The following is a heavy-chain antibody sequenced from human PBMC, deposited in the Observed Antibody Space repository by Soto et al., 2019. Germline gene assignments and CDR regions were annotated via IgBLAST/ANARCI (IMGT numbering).Heavy chain of an antibody. CDR3: ARGQRFSDWFDP. CDR2: IYSSGNT. V-gene: IGHV4-4*07. D-gene: IGHD3-3*01. CDR1: GGTISGYY. Sequence: KPSETLSLTCSDSGGTISGYYWTWIRQPAGKGLEWIGRIYSSGNTKYNPSLQSRVTMSLDTSNNQFSLRLTSVTAADTAVYYCARGQRFSDWFDPWGQGTLVTVSS. J-gene: IGHJ5*02.